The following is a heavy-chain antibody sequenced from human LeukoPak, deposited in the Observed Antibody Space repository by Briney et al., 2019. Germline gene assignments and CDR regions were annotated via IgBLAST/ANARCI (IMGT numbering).Heavy chain of an antibody. CDR3: ARDSYSSGWYDAFDI. V-gene: IGHV3-53*05. CDR2: IYSGGST. CDR1: GFTVSSNY. D-gene: IGHD6-19*01. J-gene: IGHJ3*02. Sequence: GGSLRLSCSASGFTVSSNYMSWVRQAPGKGLEWVSVIYSGGSTYYADSVKGRFTISRDNSKNTLYLQMNSLRAEDTAVYYCARDSYSSGWYDAFDIWGQGTMVTVSS.